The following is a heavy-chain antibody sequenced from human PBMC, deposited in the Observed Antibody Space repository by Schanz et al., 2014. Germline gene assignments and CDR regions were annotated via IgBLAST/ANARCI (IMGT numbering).Heavy chain of an antibody. J-gene: IGHJ3*02. D-gene: IGHD3-10*01. CDR2: ISSGGGST. V-gene: IGHV3-23*04. Sequence: EVHLVESGGGLVQPGGSLRLSCAASGITFSSHSFNWVRQAPGKGLEWVSSISSGGGSTYYADSVKGRFTISSDNSKSTLYLQMNSLRAEDTAVYYCAKGRFGELSAFDIWGQGTMXTVSS. CDR3: AKGRFGELSAFDI. CDR1: GITFSSHS.